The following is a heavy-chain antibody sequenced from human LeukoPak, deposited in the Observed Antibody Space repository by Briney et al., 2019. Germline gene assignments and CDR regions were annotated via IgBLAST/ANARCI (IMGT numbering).Heavy chain of an antibody. CDR3: ANTYGYNY. Sequence: ASVKVSCKASGYTFTGYYMHWVRQAPGQGLEWMGWIDPNSGGTNYAQKFQGRVTMTRDTSISTAYMELSRLTSHDTAVYYCANTYGYNYWGQGTLVTVSS. V-gene: IGHV1-2*02. J-gene: IGHJ4*02. CDR1: GYTFTGYY. D-gene: IGHD5-18*01. CDR2: IDPNSGGT.